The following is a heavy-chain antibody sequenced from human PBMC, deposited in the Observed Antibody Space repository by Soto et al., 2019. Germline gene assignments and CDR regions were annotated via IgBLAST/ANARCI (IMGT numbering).Heavy chain of an antibody. J-gene: IGHJ6*02. CDR1: GGSFSGYY. Sequence: SETLSLTCAVYGGSFSGYYWSWIRQPPGKGLEWIGEINHSGSTNYNPSLKSRVTISVDTSKNQFSLKLSSVTAADTAVYYCARGRSRGRYYYYYGMDVWGQGTTVTVSS. V-gene: IGHV4-34*01. CDR2: INHSGST. CDR3: ARGRSRGRYYYYYGMDV. D-gene: IGHD1-20*01.